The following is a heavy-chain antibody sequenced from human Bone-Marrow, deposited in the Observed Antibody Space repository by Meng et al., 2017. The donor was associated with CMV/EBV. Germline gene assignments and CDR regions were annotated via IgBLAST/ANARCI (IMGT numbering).Heavy chain of an antibody. CDR3: ARDPNRRIVVVPAARAG. Sequence: GESLKISCAASGFTFSSYWMSWVRQAPGKGLEWVANIKQDGSEKYYVDSVKGRFTISRDNAKNSLYLQMNSLRAEDTAVYYCARDPNRRIVVVPAARAGWGQGTTVTVSS. D-gene: IGHD2-2*01. CDR2: IKQDGSEK. J-gene: IGHJ6*02. V-gene: IGHV3-7*01. CDR1: GFTFSSYW.